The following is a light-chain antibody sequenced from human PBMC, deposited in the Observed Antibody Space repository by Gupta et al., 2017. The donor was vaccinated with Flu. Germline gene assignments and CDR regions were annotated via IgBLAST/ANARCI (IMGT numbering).Light chain of an antibody. CDR1: SGDVGRFNF. CDR2: EVS. CDR3: SSYVGNNNYV. J-gene: IGLJ1*01. V-gene: IGLV2-8*01. Sequence: QSALTQPPSASGSPGQSVTISCTGTSGDVGRFNFVSWYQQHPGKAPKLMIYEVSQRPSGVPDRFSGSKSGNTASLTVSGLQAEDEADYYCSSYVGNNNYVFGTGTRVTVL.